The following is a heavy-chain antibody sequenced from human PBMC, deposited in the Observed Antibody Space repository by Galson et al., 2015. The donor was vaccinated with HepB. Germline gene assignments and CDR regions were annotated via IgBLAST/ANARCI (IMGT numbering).Heavy chain of an antibody. CDR3: VKDRGRSSGWSFDY. CDR1: GFSFGDYA. D-gene: IGHD6-19*01. J-gene: IGHJ4*02. Sequence: SLRLSCAASGFSFGDYAMHWVRQTPGKGLEWVSGISWNSGSLAYADSVKGRFTISRDDAKNSLYVQMNSLRAEDTALYYCVKDRGRSSGWSFDYWGQGTLVTVSS. V-gene: IGHV3-9*01. CDR2: ISWNSGSL.